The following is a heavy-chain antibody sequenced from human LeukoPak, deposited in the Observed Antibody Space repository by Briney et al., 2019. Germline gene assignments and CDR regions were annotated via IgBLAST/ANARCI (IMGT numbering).Heavy chain of an antibody. Sequence: GGSLRLSCAASGFTFSSDAMSWVRQPPGKGLEWVSAISGSGGSTYYADSVKGRFTISRDNSKNTLYLQMNSLRAEDTAVYYCAKSMVRGVFDYWGQGTLVTVSS. CDR2: ISGSGGST. J-gene: IGHJ4*02. CDR1: GFTFSSDA. CDR3: AKSMVRGVFDY. D-gene: IGHD3-10*01. V-gene: IGHV3-23*01.